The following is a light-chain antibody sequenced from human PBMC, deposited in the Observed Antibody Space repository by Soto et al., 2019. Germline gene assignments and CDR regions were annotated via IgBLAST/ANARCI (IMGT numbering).Light chain of an antibody. Sequence: QSVLTQPPSASGTPGQRVTISCSGSRSNIGSNTVNWYQQLPGTAPGLLIYSNHQRRSGVPDRFSGSRSGTSASLAISGLQSEDEADYYCAAWDDSLNGWVFGGGTKLTVL. V-gene: IGLV1-44*01. CDR1: RSNIGSNT. J-gene: IGLJ3*02. CDR2: SNH. CDR3: AAWDDSLNGWV.